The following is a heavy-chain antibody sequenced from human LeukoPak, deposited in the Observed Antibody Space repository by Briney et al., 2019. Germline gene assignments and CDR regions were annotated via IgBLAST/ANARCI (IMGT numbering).Heavy chain of an antibody. CDR3: ARDGTVVVAATGFDY. V-gene: IGHV1-2*02. CDR1: GYTFTGYY. Sequence: GASVKVSFKASGYTFTGYYMHWVRQAPGQGLEWMGWINPNSGGTNYAQKFQGRVTMTRDTSISTAYMELSRLRSDDTAVYYCARDGTVVVAATGFDYWGQGTLVTVSS. D-gene: IGHD2-15*01. J-gene: IGHJ4*02. CDR2: INPNSGGT.